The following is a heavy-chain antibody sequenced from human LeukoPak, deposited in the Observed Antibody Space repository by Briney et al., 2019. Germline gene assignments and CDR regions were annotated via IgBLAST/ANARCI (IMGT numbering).Heavy chain of an antibody. CDR3: ASHCSSTSCYRYSDY. V-gene: IGHV5-10-1*01. Sequence: GESLKISCKGSGYSFTSYWISWVRQMPGKGLEWMGRIDPSDSYTNYSPSFQGHVTISADKSISTAYLQWSGLKASDTAMYYCASHCSSTSCYRYSDYWGQGTLVTVSS. CDR2: IDPSDSYT. J-gene: IGHJ4*02. D-gene: IGHD2-2*01. CDR1: GYSFTSYW.